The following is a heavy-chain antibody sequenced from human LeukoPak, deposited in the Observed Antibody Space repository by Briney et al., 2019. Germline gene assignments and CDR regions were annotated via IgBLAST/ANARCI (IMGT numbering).Heavy chain of an antibody. CDR1: GGSISSSNW. CDR2: IYHSGST. V-gene: IGHV4-4*02. CDR3: ARGTYYYDSSGYYSNDAFDI. J-gene: IGHJ3*02. D-gene: IGHD3-22*01. Sequence: SETLSLTCAVSGGSISSSNWWSWVRQPPGKGLERIGEIYHSGSTNYNPSLKSRVTISVDKSKNQFSLKLSSVTAADTAVYYCARGTYYYDSSGYYSNDAFDIWGQGTMVTVSS.